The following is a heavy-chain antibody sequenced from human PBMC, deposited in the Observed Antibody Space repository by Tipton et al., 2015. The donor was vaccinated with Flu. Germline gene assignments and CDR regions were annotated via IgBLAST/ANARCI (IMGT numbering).Heavy chain of an antibody. V-gene: IGHV4-61*02. CDR2: IYTNANT. D-gene: IGHD4-17*01. Sequence: TLSLTCTVSGGSITRGTYYYNWIRQAAGKGLEWIGRIYTNANTIYKPSLRSRVTISIDRSKNQFSLSLSSVTAADTAMYYCARGDYGDYDHEADAFDIWGQGTLVSVSA. CDR1: GGSITRGTYY. CDR3: ARGDYGDYDHEADAFDI. J-gene: IGHJ3*02.